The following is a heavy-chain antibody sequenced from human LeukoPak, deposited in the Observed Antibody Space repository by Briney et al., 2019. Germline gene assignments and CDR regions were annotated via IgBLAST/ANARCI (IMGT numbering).Heavy chain of an antibody. CDR3: ARLYSSGCFDY. J-gene: IGHJ4*02. CDR2: IYYSGST. V-gene: IGHV4-61*08. D-gene: IGHD6-19*01. CDR1: GGSVSSGDYS. Sequence: SETLSLTCTVSGGSVSSGDYSWSWIRQPPGKGLERIGYIYYSGSTNYNPSLKSRVTISVDMSKNQFSLKLTSVTAADTAVYYCARLYSSGCFDYWGQGTLVAVSS.